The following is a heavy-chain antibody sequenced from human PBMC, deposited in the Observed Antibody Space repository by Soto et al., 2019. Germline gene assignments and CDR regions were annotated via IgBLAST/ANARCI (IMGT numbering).Heavy chain of an antibody. CDR2: VYATGTP. Sequence: QVQLQESGPGVVKPSETLSLSCTVSGGSISKFYWSWIRKTAGKGLEWMGRVYATGTPDYNPSLRSRVSMSVDISKKTFSLRLTSVTAADTGVYYCVRDGSKTLRDWFDPWGQGKSVTVSS. J-gene: IGHJ5*02. CDR1: GGSISKFY. V-gene: IGHV4-4*07. CDR3: VRDGSKTLRDWFDP.